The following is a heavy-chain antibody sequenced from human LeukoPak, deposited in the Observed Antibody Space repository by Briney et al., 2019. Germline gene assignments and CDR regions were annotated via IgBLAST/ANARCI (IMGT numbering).Heavy chain of an antibody. CDR1: GGSVSSGSYY. CDR2: INHSGST. CDR3: ARHLRRPPISTMVRGVTVYWFDP. Sequence: SETLSLTCTVSGGSVSSGSYYWSWIRQPPGKGLEWIGEINHSGSTNYNPSLKSRVTISVDTSKNQFSLMLSSVTAADTAVYYCARHLRRPPISTMVRGVTVYWFDPWGQGTLVTVSS. J-gene: IGHJ5*02. D-gene: IGHD3-10*01. V-gene: IGHV4-39*01.